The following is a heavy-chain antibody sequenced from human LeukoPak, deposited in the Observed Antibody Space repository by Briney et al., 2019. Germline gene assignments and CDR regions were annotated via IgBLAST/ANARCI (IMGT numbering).Heavy chain of an antibody. D-gene: IGHD6-19*01. Sequence: GGSLRLSCAASGFTFSSYEMNWVRQAPGKGLEWVSYISSSGSTIYYADSEKGRFTISRDNAKNSLYLQMNSLRAEDTAVYYCARDGSDSSPFDYWGQGTLVTVSS. V-gene: IGHV3-48*03. J-gene: IGHJ4*02. CDR1: GFTFSSYE. CDR3: ARDGSDSSPFDY. CDR2: ISSSGSTI.